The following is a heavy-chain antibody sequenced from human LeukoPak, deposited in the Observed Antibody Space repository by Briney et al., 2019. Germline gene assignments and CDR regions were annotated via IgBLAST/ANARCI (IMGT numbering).Heavy chain of an antibody. D-gene: IGHD3-22*01. J-gene: IGHJ4*02. Sequence: PSETLSLTCAVYGGSFSGYYWSWIRQPPGKGLEWIGEINHSGSTNYNPSLKSRVTISVDTSKNQFSLKLSSVTAADMAVYYCARAGDSSGYWRGDFDYWGQGTLVTVSS. CDR2: INHSGST. V-gene: IGHV4-34*01. CDR1: GGSFSGYY. CDR3: ARAGDSSGYWRGDFDY.